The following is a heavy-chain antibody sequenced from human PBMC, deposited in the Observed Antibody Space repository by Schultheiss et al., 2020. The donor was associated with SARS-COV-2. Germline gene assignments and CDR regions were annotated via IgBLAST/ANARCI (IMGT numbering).Heavy chain of an antibody. J-gene: IGHJ1*01. CDR1: GFTFSRYG. Sequence: GGSLRLSCAASGFTFSRYGMHWVRQAPGKGLEWISYISSSGSTIYYADSVKGRFTVSRDNSKRTVYLHLDNLRVEDTALYYCVSEGTWGQGTQVTVSS. D-gene: IGHD3-10*01. CDR3: VSEGT. CDR2: ISSSGSTI. V-gene: IGHV3-48*04.